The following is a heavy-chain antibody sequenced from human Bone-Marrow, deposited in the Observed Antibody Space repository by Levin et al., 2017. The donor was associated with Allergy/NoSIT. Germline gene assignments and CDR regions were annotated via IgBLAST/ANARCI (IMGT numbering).Heavy chain of an antibody. J-gene: IGHJ6*02. CDR2: INHSGST. Sequence: SETLSLTCAVYGGSFSGYYWSWIRQPPGKGLEWIGEINHSGSTNYNPSLKSRVTISVDTSKNQFSLKLSSVTAADTAVYYCARGLQITIVGVVIKNYGMDVWGQGTTVTVSS. CDR3: ARGLQITIVGVVIKNYGMDV. D-gene: IGHD3-3*01. V-gene: IGHV4-34*01. CDR1: GGSFSGYY.